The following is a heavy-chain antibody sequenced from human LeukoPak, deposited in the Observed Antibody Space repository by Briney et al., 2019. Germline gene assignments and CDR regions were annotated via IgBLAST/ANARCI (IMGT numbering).Heavy chain of an antibody. J-gene: IGHJ4*02. CDR3: ARANFLYCSSSTCLFDY. D-gene: IGHD2-2*01. CDR1: GYTFTDYY. V-gene: IGHV1-2*02. Sequence: ASVKVSCKPSGYTFTDYYMHWVRQAPGQGVEWMGWINPNDGDTNYAQTFQGRVTMTRDTSISTAHMEVSRLRSDDTAVYYCARANFLYCSSSTCLFDYWGQGTLVTVSS. CDR2: INPNDGDT.